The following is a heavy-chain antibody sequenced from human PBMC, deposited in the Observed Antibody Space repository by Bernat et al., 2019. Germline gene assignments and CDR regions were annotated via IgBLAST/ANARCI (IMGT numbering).Heavy chain of an antibody. CDR1: GFIFSNYA. D-gene: IGHD4-17*01. Sequence: EVQLLESGGGLVQPGGSPRVSCATSGFIFSNYAMSWVRQAPGKGLEWVSAISGSGGSTYYADSVKGRFTISRDNSKNTLFLQMNSLRDEDTAVYYCAKDGSLVAGDYGYFDYWGQGTLVTVSS. V-gene: IGHV3-23*01. CDR3: AKDGSLVAGDYGYFDY. J-gene: IGHJ4*02. CDR2: ISGSGGST.